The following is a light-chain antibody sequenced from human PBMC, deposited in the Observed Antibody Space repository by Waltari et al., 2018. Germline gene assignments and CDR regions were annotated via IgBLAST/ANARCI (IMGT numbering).Light chain of an antibody. CDR3: QNHERLPAT. J-gene: IGKJ1*01. CDR1: QSIGRY. V-gene: IGKV3-20*01. CDR2: EAS. Sequence: IMLTQSPGTLSLSPGERATLSCRASQSIGRYLVWYQQKPGQAPRLLMYEASRRATGIPDRFSGSGSGTDFSLTISRLEPEDFAVYYCQNHERLPATFGQGTKVEIK.